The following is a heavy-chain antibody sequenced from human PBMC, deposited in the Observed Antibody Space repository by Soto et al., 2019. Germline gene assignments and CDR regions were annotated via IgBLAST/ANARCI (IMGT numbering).Heavy chain of an antibody. CDR3: ARWMGGSSSPSPDYYYYGMDV. V-gene: IGHV1-2*04. J-gene: IGHJ6*02. Sequence: QVQLVQSGAEVKKPGASVKVSCKASGYTFTGYYMHWVRQAPGQGLEWMGWINPNSGGTNYAQKFQGWVTMTGDTSISTAYMELSRLRSDDTAVYYCARWMGGSSSPSPDYYYYGMDVWGQGTTVTVSS. CDR1: GYTFTGYY. D-gene: IGHD6-6*01. CDR2: INPNSGGT.